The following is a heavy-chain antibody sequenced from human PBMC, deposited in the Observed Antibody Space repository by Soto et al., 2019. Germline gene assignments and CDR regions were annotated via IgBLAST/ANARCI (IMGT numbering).Heavy chain of an antibody. CDR3: ARVAQGTGGMDV. V-gene: IGHV4-31*03. Sequence: QVQLQESGPGLVKPSQTLSLTCTVSGGSISSGGYYWSWIRQHPGKGLEWIGYIYYSGSTYYNPSLKSRXXIXVXXSKNQFSLKLSSVTAADTAVYYCARVAQGTGGMDVWGQGTTVTVSS. J-gene: IGHJ6*02. D-gene: IGHD2-8*02. CDR1: GGSISSGGYY. CDR2: IYYSGST.